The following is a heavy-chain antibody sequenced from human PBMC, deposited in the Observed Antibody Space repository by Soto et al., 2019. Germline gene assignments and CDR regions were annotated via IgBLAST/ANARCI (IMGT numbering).Heavy chain of an antibody. J-gene: IGHJ3*02. CDR1: GFTFRTYA. CDR3: ARAKAVVIAALDI. Sequence: EVQLLESGGGLLQPGGSLRLSCAASGFTFRTYAMSWVRQAPGKGLEWVSGVSGSGSSTYYADSVKGRFTISRDNSKNTLYLQLDSLTGADTAVYYCARAKAVVIAALDIWGQGTMVTVSS. V-gene: IGHV3-23*01. D-gene: IGHD2-21*01. CDR2: VSGSGSST.